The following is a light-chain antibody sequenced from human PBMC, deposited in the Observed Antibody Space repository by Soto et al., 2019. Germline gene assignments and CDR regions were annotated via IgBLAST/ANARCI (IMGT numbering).Light chain of an antibody. CDR2: AAS. J-gene: IGKJ4*01. Sequence: DTQMTQSPSSLSASVGDRVTITCRASQGIYNYLAWYQQKPGKVPKILIYAASSLVSGVPSRFSGSGSGTDFTLTISSLQAEDVAVYYCQQYYSTPPITFGGGTKVEIK. CDR1: QGIYNY. V-gene: IGKV1-27*01. CDR3: QQYYSTPPIT.